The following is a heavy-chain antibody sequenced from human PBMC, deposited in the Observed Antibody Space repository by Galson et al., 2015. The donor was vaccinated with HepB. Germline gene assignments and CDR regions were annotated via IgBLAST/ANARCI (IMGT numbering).Heavy chain of an antibody. Sequence: SCKASGYTFTSYGISWVRQAPGQGLEWMGWISAYNGNTNYAQKLQGRVTMTTDTSTSTAYMELRSLRSDDTAVYYCARGEGYCSGGSCYPTDYWGQGTLVTVSS. CDR2: ISAYNGNT. J-gene: IGHJ4*02. D-gene: IGHD2-15*01. V-gene: IGHV1-18*01. CDR1: GYTFTSYG. CDR3: ARGEGYCSGGSCYPTDY.